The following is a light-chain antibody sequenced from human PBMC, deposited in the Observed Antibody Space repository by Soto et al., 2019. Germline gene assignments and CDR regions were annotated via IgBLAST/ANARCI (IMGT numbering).Light chain of an antibody. CDR3: SSYGGINNHVV. CDR1: SSDVGGYNY. Sequence: QSALTQPPSASGSPGQSVTISCTGTSSDVGGYNYVSWYQQHPGKAPKLMIYEVTKRPSGVPDRFSGSKSGNMASLTVSGLQTEDEADYYCSSYGGINNHVVFGGGTKLTVL. V-gene: IGLV2-8*01. J-gene: IGLJ2*01. CDR2: EVT.